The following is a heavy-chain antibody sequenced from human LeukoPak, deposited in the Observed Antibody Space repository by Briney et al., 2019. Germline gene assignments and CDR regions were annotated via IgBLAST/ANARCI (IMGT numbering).Heavy chain of an antibody. CDR2: IRDRGDST. J-gene: IGHJ4*02. D-gene: IGHD1-26*01. V-gene: IGHV3-23*01. CDR1: GFIFSHYG. Sequence: GGSLRLSCAASGFIFSHYGMSWVRQAPGKGLEWVSSIRDRGDSTYYADSVKGRSTISRDNSENTLYLQMNTLRAEDTAVYYCAKLQVGATTFDYWGQGTLVAVSS. CDR3: AKLQVGATTFDY.